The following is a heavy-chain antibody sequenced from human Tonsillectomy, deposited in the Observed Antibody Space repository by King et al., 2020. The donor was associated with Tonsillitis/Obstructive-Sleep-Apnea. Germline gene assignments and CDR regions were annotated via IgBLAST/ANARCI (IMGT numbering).Heavy chain of an antibody. J-gene: IGHJ3*02. V-gene: IGHV4-59*08. CDR3: AGLLTSFGGPDAFDI. CDR2: IHYSGST. Sequence: QLQLQESGPGLVKPSETLSLTCTVSGGSISSYYWSWIRQPPGKGLEWIGYIHYSGSTNYNPSLKSRVTISADTSKNQFSLKLRSVTAADTAVYYCAGLLTSFGGPDAFDIWGQGTMVTVSS. CDR1: GGSISSYY. D-gene: IGHD3-3*01.